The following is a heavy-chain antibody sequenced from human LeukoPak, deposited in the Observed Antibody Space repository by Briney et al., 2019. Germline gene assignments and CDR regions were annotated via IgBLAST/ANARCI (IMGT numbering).Heavy chain of an antibody. D-gene: IGHD3-9*01. CDR3: ARLTYYDILTGYYNVEGYFDY. J-gene: IGHJ4*02. CDR1: GGSISSSSHY. CDR2: IYYSGST. V-gene: IGHV4-39*01. Sequence: SETLSLTCTVSGGSISSSSHYWAWIRQSPGTGLEWIGSIYYSGSTYYNPSLKSRVTISVDTSKNQFSLKLSSVTAADTAVYYCARLTYYDILTGYYNVEGYFDYWGQGTLVTVSS.